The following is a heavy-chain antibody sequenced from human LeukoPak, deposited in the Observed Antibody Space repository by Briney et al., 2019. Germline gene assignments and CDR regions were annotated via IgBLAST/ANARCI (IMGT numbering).Heavy chain of an antibody. CDR3: AKVTVGTTSRLDT. CDR2: VRSSGGST. D-gene: IGHD1-26*01. J-gene: IGHJ5*02. CDR1: GFTFSSSA. Sequence: GGSLRLSCAASGFTFSSSAMSWVRQAPGKGLEWVSSVRSSGGSTYYADSVKGRFTVSRDNSKNTLYLQMSSLRAEDTAVYYCAKVTVGTTSRLDTWGQGTLVAVSS. V-gene: IGHV3-23*01.